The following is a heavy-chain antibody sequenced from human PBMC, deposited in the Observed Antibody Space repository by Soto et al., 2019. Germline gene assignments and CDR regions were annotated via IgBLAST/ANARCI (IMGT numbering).Heavy chain of an antibody. Sequence: SKTLSLSRTVTGRSISDCSYYRGCIRQPPGNGLESFGSIYYSGSTYNNPSLKRRVTISADTTKNKFSLKLSYVTAADTAVYYCARINWNYDDEYYFDYWGQGTLVTVSS. CDR1: GRSISDCSYY. CDR3: ARINWNYDDEYYFDY. D-gene: IGHD1-7*01. V-gene: IGHV4-39*01. J-gene: IGHJ4*02. CDR2: IYYSGST.